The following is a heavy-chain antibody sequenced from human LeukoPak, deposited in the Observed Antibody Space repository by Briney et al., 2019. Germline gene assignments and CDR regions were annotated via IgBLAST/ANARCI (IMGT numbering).Heavy chain of an antibody. D-gene: IGHD2-2*01. Sequence: GGSLRLSCAASGFTFSSYSMNWVRQAPGKGLEWVSYISSSGSTIYYADSVKGRFTISRDNAKNSLYLQMNSLRAEDTAVYYCAILPPIGVVVPAAIRPFGYWGQGTLVTVSS. CDR2: ISSSGSTI. CDR1: GFTFSSYS. V-gene: IGHV3-48*04. CDR3: AILPPIGVVVPAAIRPFGY. J-gene: IGHJ4*02.